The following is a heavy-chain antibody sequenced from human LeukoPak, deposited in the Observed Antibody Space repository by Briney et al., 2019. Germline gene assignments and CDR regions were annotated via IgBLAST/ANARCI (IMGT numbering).Heavy chain of an antibody. Sequence: GGSLRLSCAASGLTFSGSWMSWVRQAPGQGLEWVALIDRDGGEKYYGDSVKGRFTITRDNTKNSLYLQMNSLIPEDTAVYYCAKSGTYFDFDHWGQGTLVTVTS. CDR1: GLTFSGSW. V-gene: IGHV3-7*01. J-gene: IGHJ4*02. CDR3: AKSGTYFDFDH. D-gene: IGHD2-21*01. CDR2: IDRDGGEK.